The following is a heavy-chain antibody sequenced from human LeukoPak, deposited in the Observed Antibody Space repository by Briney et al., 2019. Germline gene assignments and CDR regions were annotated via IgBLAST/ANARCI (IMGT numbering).Heavy chain of an antibody. CDR3: ARERYYFDSRGYYYYDY. D-gene: IGHD3-22*01. CDR1: GYSVTSYW. J-gene: IGHJ4*02. Sequence: GESLKISCKGSGYSVTSYWISWVRQMPGKGLEWMGKIDPSDSYTNYSPSFQGHVTFSADKSISTAYLQWSSLKASDTAMYFCARERYYFDSRGYYYYDYWGQGTLVTVSS. CDR2: IDPSDSYT. V-gene: IGHV5-10-1*01.